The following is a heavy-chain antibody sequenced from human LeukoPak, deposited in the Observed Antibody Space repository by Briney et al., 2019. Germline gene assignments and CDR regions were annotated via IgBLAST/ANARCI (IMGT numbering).Heavy chain of an antibody. J-gene: IGHJ4*02. D-gene: IGHD3-10*02. V-gene: IGHV1-2*02. Sequence: ASVKVSCKASGYTFTGYYMHWVRQAPGQGLEWMGWINPNSGGTNYAQKLQGRVTMTTDTSTSTAYMELRSLRSDDTAVYYCARIVRGVIIAIDYWGQGTLVTVSS. CDR1: GYTFTGYY. CDR2: INPNSGGT. CDR3: ARIVRGVIIAIDY.